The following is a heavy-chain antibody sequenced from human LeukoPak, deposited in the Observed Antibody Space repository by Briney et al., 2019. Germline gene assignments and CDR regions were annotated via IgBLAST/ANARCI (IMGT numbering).Heavy chain of an antibody. J-gene: IGHJ6*02. Sequence: GGSLRLSCAASGFSFSIYSMNWVRQAPGKGPEWVSSISSSRGYIHYANSVKGRFTISRDNAKNSLCLQLSSLRAEDTAVYYCARDGRGGYGMDVWSQGTTVTVSS. CDR2: ISSSRGYI. CDR3: ARDGRGGYGMDV. D-gene: IGHD3-16*01. V-gene: IGHV3-21*01. CDR1: GFSFSIYS.